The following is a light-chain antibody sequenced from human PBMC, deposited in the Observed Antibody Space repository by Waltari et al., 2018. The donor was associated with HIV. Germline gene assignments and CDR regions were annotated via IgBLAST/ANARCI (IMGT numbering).Light chain of an antibody. CDR3: VQYEDWPPVT. V-gene: IGKV3-15*01. CDR1: QDIRKN. J-gene: IGKJ4*01. Sequence: MTQSPASLSVSAGGGATMSCRARQDIRKNLAWYQQRPGQSPRLLIYGASPRARGIRARFNGTGAGTDFTLCINDLQSEDLASYYCVQYEDWPPVTFGGGSK. CDR2: GAS.